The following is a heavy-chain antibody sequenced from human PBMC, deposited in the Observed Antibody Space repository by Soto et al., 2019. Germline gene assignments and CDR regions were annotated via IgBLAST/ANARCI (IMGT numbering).Heavy chain of an antibody. Sequence: SETLSLTCAVSGGPITSRTYSWGWIRQPPGKTLEWIGTIYYHGNTYSNPSLKSRVTISVDTSNNQLSLKLRSVTAADTAVYYCARPSPRYCSGGSCLEFPGAFDIWGQGTMVTVSS. V-gene: IGHV4-39*01. CDR1: GGPITSRTYS. CDR2: IYYHGNT. J-gene: IGHJ3*02. CDR3: ARPSPRYCSGGSCLEFPGAFDI. D-gene: IGHD2-15*01.